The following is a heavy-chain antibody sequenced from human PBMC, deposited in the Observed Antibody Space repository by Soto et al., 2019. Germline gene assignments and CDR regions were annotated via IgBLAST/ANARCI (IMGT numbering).Heavy chain of an antibody. V-gene: IGHV3-33*01. Sequence: QVQLVESGGGVVQPGRSLRLSCTASGFTLSSFGMHWVRQAPGKGLEWVAISWYDGSNVSYVDSVKGRFTISRDSSKNTLYLQMNSLRAEDTAVYYCARAKYCTSTNCYILDYWGQGTLVTVSS. D-gene: IGHD2-2*02. CDR2: SWYDGSNV. CDR3: ARAKYCTSTNCYILDY. J-gene: IGHJ4*02. CDR1: GFTLSSFG.